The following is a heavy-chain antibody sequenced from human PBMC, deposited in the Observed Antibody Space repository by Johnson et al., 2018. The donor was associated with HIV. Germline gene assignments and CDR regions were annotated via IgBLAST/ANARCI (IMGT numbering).Heavy chain of an antibody. Sequence: VQLVESGGGVVQPGRSLRLSCAASGFTFSSYAMHWVRQAPGKGLEWVAVISSDGSNKYYADSVKGRFTISRDNSKNTLSLQMNSLRAEDTAVHYCARDQGVRRVVVFDDAFDVWGQGTMVTVSS. D-gene: IGHD2-15*01. V-gene: IGHV3-30-3*01. CDR3: ARDQGVRRVVVFDDAFDV. CDR2: ISSDGSNK. CDR1: GFTFSSYA. J-gene: IGHJ3*01.